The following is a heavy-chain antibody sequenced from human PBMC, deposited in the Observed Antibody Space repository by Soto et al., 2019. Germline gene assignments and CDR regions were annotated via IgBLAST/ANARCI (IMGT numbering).Heavy chain of an antibody. CDR2: IWFDGSNK. D-gene: IGHD5-12*01. CDR1: GFTFNTYR. Sequence: QVQLVESGGAVVQPGRSLRLSCTASGFTFNTYRMHWVRQAPGKGLEWVAVIWFDGSNKFYLDSVKGRFTISRDNSKNTVYLQMNNVRVEDTAVYHCASPRYSGDDPDALEFWGRGTVVTVSS. CDR3: ASPRYSGDDPDALEF. J-gene: IGHJ3*01. V-gene: IGHV3-33*01.